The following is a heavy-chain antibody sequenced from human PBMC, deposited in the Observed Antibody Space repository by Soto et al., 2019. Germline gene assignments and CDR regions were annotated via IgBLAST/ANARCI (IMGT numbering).Heavy chain of an antibody. CDR3: AKVGRYFDWLFFDY. V-gene: IGHV3-9*01. J-gene: IGHJ4*02. Sequence: EVQLVESGGGLVQPGRSLRLSCAASGFTFDDYAMHWVRQAPGKGLEWVSGISWNSGSIGYADSVKGRFTISGDNAKNSLYLQMNSLRAEDTALYYCAKVGRYFDWLFFDYWGQGTLVTVSS. CDR1: GFTFDDYA. D-gene: IGHD3-9*01. CDR2: ISWNSGSI.